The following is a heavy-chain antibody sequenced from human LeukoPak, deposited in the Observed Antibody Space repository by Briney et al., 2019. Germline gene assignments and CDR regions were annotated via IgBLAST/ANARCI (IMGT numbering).Heavy chain of an antibody. CDR1: GFTFSSYW. J-gene: IGHJ6*04. V-gene: IGHV3-74*01. Sequence: RGSLRLSCAASGFTFSSYWMHWVRQAPGKGLVWVSRINSDGSSTSYADSVKGRFTISRDNAKNTLYLQMNSLRAEDTAVYYCARGGASVAGTSLYYYYGMDVWGKGTTVTVSS. CDR2: INSDGSST. CDR3: ARGGASVAGTSLYYYYGMDV. D-gene: IGHD6-19*01.